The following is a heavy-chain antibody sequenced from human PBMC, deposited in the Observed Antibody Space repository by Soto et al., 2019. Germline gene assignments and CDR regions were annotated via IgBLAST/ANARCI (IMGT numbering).Heavy chain of an antibody. D-gene: IGHD3-10*01. V-gene: IGHV3-7*04. Sequence: EVQLVESGGGLVQPGGSLRLSCAASGFTFSSYWMRWVRQAPGKGLEWVANIKQDGSEKYYVDSVKGRFTISRDNAKNLLYLQINSLRAEDTAVYYCARTRGDGMDVWGQGTTVTVSS. CDR3: ARTRGDGMDV. J-gene: IGHJ6*02. CDR2: IKQDGSEK. CDR1: GFTFSSYW.